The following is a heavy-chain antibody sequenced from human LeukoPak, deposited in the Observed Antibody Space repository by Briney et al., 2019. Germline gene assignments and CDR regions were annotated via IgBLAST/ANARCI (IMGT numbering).Heavy chain of an antibody. CDR1: GFTFSDYY. V-gene: IGHV3-11*01. CDR3: ARRYHILTGFSRPLYFDY. J-gene: IGHJ4*02. D-gene: IGHD3-9*01. Sequence: PGGSLRLSCAASGFTFSDYYMSWIRQAPGKGLEWVSYISSSGSTIYYADSVKGRFTISRDNAKNSLYLQMNSLRAEDTAVYYCARRYHILTGFSRPLYFDYWGQGTLVTVSS. CDR2: ISSSGSTI.